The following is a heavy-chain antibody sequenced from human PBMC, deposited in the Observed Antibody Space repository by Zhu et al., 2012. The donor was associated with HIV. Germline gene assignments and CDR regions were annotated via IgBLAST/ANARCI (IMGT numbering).Heavy chain of an antibody. D-gene: IGHD3-10*01. CDR3: AAYVYASGRTFDH. Sequence: QVQLQESGPGLVKPAETLSLTCTVSGGSISSSNYYWGWIRQPPGKGLEWIVSIYYSGNTHHNPSLKSRVTISVDTSKNQFSLKLSTVTATDTAVYYCAAYVYASGRTFDHWGQGNPWSPSPQ. J-gene: IGHJ4*03. CDR1: GGSISSSNYY. V-gene: IGHV4-39*01. CDR2: IYYSGNT.